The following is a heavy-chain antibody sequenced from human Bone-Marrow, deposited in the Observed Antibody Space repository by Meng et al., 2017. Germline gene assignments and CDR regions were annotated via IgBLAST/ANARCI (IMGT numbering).Heavy chain of an antibody. J-gene: IGHJ4*02. CDR2: ISGSGGST. CDR3: ARGFSGWLGMDYFDY. D-gene: IGHD6-19*01. Sequence: ETLSLTCAASGFTFSSYAMSWVRQAPGKGLEWVSAISGSGGSTYYADSVKGRFTISRDNSKNTLYLQMNSLRAEDTAVYYCARGFSGWLGMDYFDYWGQGTLVTVSS. V-gene: IGHV3-23*01. CDR1: GFTFSSYA.